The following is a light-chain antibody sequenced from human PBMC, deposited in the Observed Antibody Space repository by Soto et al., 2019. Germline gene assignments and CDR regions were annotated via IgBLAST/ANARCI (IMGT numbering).Light chain of an antibody. V-gene: IGKV1-39*01. Sequence: DIQMTQSPSSLSASVGDRVSITCRTSQSVSIYLNWYQQKPGKAPRLLIYAASSLQSGVPSRFSGSGSGTDFTLTISRLQPKDFATYYCQQTYSTPPLTFGGGTKVEIK. CDR1: QSVSIY. CDR2: AAS. J-gene: IGKJ4*01. CDR3: QQTYSTPPLT.